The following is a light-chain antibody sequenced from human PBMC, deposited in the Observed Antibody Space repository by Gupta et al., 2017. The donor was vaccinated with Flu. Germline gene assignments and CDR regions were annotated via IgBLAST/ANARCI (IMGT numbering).Light chain of an antibody. CDR2: GKN. Sequence: SSELTQDPAVSVALGQTVRITCQGDSLRSYYASWYQQKPGQAPVLVIYGKNNRPSGIPDRFSGFSSGNTASLTITGAQAEDEADYYCNSRDSSGNPYVVFGGGTKLTVL. CDR1: SLRSYY. V-gene: IGLV3-19*01. CDR3: NSRDSSGNPYVV. J-gene: IGLJ2*01.